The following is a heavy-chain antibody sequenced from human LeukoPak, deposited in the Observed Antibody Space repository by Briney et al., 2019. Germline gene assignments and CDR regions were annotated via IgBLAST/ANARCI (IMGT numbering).Heavy chain of an antibody. CDR3: ARVPMRGISDSSDLNWFDP. J-gene: IGHJ5*02. D-gene: IGHD3-16*01. Sequence: ASVKVSCKASGYTFTSYGISWVRQAPGQGLEWMGWISPYSGKTHSAEKFQDRVTLTTDTSTSTAYMDLRSLRSDDTAVYWCARVPMRGISDSSDLNWFDPWGQGTLVTVSS. V-gene: IGHV1-18*01. CDR2: ISPYSGKT. CDR1: GYTFTSYG.